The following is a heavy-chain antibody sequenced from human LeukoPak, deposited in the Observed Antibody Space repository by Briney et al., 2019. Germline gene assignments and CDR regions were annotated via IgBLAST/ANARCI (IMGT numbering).Heavy chain of an antibody. CDR3: ARDKYCSSTSCSRWDYYYYGMDV. Sequence: ASVKVSCKASGYTFTSYGISWVRQAPGQGLEWMGWISAYNGNTNYAQKLQGRVTMTTDTSTSTAYMELRSLGSDDTAVYYCARDKYCSSTSCSRWDYYYYGMDVWGQGTTVTVSS. CDR1: GYTFTSYG. J-gene: IGHJ6*02. CDR2: ISAYNGNT. V-gene: IGHV1-18*01. D-gene: IGHD2-2*01.